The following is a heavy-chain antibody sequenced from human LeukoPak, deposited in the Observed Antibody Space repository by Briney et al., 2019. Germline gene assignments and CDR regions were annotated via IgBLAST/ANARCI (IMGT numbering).Heavy chain of an antibody. CDR2: ITGSGGTT. D-gene: IGHD1-26*01. CDR1: GFTFSGYA. CDR3: AKDQWSYGGNSDY. Sequence: GGSLRLSCAASGFTFSGYATNWVRQAPGKGLEWVSAITGSGGTTYYADSVKGRFTISRDNSKNTLYLQMNSLRAEDTAVYYCAKDQWSYGGNSDYWGQGTLVTVSS. V-gene: IGHV3-23*01. J-gene: IGHJ4*02.